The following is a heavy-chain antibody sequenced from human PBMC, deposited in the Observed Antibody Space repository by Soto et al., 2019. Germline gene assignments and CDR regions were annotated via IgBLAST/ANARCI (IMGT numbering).Heavy chain of an antibody. V-gene: IGHV1-2*02. D-gene: IGHD2-2*01. CDR2: INPNSAGT. Sequence: ASAKVSCKASGYTFTGYYMPWVLQAPGQGLEWMGWINPNSAGTNYAQKFQGRVTMTRDTSISTAYMELSRLRSDDRAVYYCANHYCSSTSYYPHYYGMAVWGQGTTVTVSS. J-gene: IGHJ6*02. CDR1: GYTFTGYY. CDR3: ANHYCSSTSYYPHYYGMAV.